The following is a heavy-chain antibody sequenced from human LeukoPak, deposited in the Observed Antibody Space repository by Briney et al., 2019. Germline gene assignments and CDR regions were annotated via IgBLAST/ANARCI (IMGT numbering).Heavy chain of an antibody. CDR3: ARETYISGCDY. V-gene: IGHV3-30*04. CDR2: ISYDGSNK. D-gene: IGHD6-19*01. CDR1: GFSFTNYA. J-gene: IGHJ4*02. Sequence: GRSLRLSCAASGFSFTNYAMHWVRQAPGKGLDWVGVISYDGSNKYYADSVKGRFSISRDNSKNTLSLQMNSLRAEDTALYYCARETYISGCDYWGQGTLVTVSS.